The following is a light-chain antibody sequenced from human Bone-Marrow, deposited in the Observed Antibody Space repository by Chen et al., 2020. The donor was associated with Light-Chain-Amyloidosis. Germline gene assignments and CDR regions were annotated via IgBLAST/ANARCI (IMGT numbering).Light chain of an antibody. Sequence: DIQMTQFPSTLSASVGDSVTITCRASQNIRKWVAWYQQKPGKAPNLLIYYASNLESGVPSRFSGSGSGTEFTLTISSLQPDDFATYYCRQYNAFSMYTFGQGTKLEIK. V-gene: IGKV1-5*01. J-gene: IGKJ2*01. CDR1: QNIRKW. CDR3: RQYNAFSMYT. CDR2: YAS.